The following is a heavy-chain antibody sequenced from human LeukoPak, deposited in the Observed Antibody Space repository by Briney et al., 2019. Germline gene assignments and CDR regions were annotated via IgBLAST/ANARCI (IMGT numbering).Heavy chain of an antibody. D-gene: IGHD2-15*01. CDR3: TRVPVVAATRRFDY. V-gene: IGHV3-49*03. CDR2: IRSKAYGGTT. CDR1: GFTFGDYA. Sequence: GGSLRLSCTASGFTFGDYAMSWFRQAPGKGLEWVGFIRSKAYGGTTEYAASVKGRFTISRDDSKSIAYLQMNSLKTEDTAVYYCTRVPVVAATRRFDYWGQGTLVTVSS. J-gene: IGHJ4*02.